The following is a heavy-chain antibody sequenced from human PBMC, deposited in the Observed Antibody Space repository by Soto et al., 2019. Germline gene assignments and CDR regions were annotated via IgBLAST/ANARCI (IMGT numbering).Heavy chain of an antibody. V-gene: IGHV1-18*01. D-gene: IGHD3-3*01. Sequence: ASVKVSCKASGYTFTSYGISWVRQAPGQGLEWMGWISAYSGNTNYAQKLQGRVTMTTDTSTSTAYMELRSLRSDDTAVYYCARDHDFWSGYYPYYYYGMDVWGQGTTVTVS. CDR1: GYTFTSYG. J-gene: IGHJ6*02. CDR2: ISAYSGNT. CDR3: ARDHDFWSGYYPYYYYGMDV.